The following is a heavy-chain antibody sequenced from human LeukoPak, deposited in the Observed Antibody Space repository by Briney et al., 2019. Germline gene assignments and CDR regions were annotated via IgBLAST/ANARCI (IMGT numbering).Heavy chain of an antibody. D-gene: IGHD3-9*01. V-gene: IGHV1-18*01. J-gene: IGHJ4*02. CDR3: ARGGRYFDWFIEDY. Sequence: GASVTVSCTASGYTVTIYGISWVWQAPGQGLEWMGWISAYNGNTNYAQKLQGRVTITTDTSTSTAYIELRSLRSDDTAVYYCARGGRYFDWFIEDYWGQGTLVTVSS. CDR1: GYTVTIYG. CDR2: ISAYNGNT.